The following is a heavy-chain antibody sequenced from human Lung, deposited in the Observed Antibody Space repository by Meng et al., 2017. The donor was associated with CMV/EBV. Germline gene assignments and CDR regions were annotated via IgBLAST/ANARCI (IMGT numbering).Heavy chain of an antibody. V-gene: IGHV3-21*01. CDR1: GFTFSSYS. CDR3: ARVYCSRGSCSFDY. CDR2: ISSNSRYI. Sequence: GGSLRLXCAVSGFTFSSYSVNWVRQAPGKGLEWVSSISSNSRYIFYADSVKGRFTISRDNAKNALHLQMNSLRDEDTAVYYCARVYCSRGSCSFDYWGQGTXVTVSS. D-gene: IGHD2-15*01. J-gene: IGHJ4*02.